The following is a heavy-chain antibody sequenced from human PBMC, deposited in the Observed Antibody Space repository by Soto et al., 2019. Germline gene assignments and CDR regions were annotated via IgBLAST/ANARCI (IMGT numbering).Heavy chain of an antibody. CDR2: ISYVGSNK. Sequence: QVQLVESGGGVVQPGRSLRLSCAASGFTFSSYAMHWVRQAPGKGLEWVAVISYVGSNKYYADSVKGRFTISRDNSKNTLYLQMNSLRAEDTAVYYCARDISAAGPTGYYYYGMDVWGQGTTVTVSS. D-gene: IGHD6-13*01. CDR1: GFTFSSYA. CDR3: ARDISAAGPTGYYYYGMDV. V-gene: IGHV3-30-3*01. J-gene: IGHJ6*02.